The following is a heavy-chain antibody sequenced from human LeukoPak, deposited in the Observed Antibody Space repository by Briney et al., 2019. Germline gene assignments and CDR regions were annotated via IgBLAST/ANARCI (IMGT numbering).Heavy chain of an antibody. CDR2: IYYSGST. J-gene: IGHJ6*02. V-gene: IGHV4-59*08. CDR1: GGSISSYY. Sequence: SETLSLTCTVSGGSISSYYWSWIRQPPGKGLEGIGYIYYSGSTNYNPSLKSRVTISVDTSKNQFSLKLSSVTAADTAVYYCARGYSSGWYPYYYYYGMDVWGQGTTVTVSS. D-gene: IGHD6-19*01. CDR3: ARGYSSGWYPYYYYYGMDV.